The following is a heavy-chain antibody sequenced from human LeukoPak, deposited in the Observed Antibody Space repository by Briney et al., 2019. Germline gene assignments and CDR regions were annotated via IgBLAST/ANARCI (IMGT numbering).Heavy chain of an antibody. CDR1: GFTFSSYA. J-gene: IGHJ4*02. D-gene: IGHD3-22*01. CDR2: ISGSGGST. Sequence: GGSLRLSCAASGFTFSSYAMSWVRQAPGKGLEWVSAISGSGGSTYYADSVKGRFTISRDNSKNTLYLQMSSLRAEDTAVYYCVRDSRGYRFDYWGQGTLVTVSS. V-gene: IGHV3-23*01. CDR3: VRDSRGYRFDY.